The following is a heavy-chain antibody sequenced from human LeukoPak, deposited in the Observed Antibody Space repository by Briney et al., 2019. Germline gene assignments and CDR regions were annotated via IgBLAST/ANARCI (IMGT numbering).Heavy chain of an antibody. CDR1: GYTFTGYY. J-gene: IGHJ6*03. D-gene: IGHD3-10*01. CDR3: ARARGVYYGSGSYLSDYYYYMDV. CDR2: IIPIFGTA. V-gene: IGHV1-69*13. Sequence: ASVKVSCKASGYTFTGYYMHWVRQAPGQGLEWMGGIIPIFGTANYAQKFQGRVTITADESTSTAYMELSSLRSEDTAVYYCARARGVYYGSGSYLSDYYYYMDVWGKGTTVTISS.